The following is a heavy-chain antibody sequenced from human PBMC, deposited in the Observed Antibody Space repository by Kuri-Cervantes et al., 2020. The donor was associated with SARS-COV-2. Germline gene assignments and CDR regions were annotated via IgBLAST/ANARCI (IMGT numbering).Heavy chain of an antibody. D-gene: IGHD3-22*01. V-gene: IGHV1-24*01. Sequence: ASVKVSCKVSGNTLTELPLHWVRQAPGKGLEWMGGFDPEQREIIYAQKFQGRVSMTEDTSTDTAYMELSSLRSDDTAVYYCARDNYYDSSGYFNYWGQGTLVTVSS. CDR2: FDPEQREI. CDR3: ARDNYYDSSGYFNY. J-gene: IGHJ4*02. CDR1: GNTLTELP.